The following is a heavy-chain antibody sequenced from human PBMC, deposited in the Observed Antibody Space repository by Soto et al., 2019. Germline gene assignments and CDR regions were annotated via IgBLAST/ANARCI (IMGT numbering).Heavy chain of an antibody. V-gene: IGHV1-69*13. CDR2: IIPIFGTA. CDR3: ARHVPAAGYYYGMDV. CDR1: GGTFSSYA. D-gene: IGHD2-2*01. Sequence: QVQLVQSGAEVKEAGSSVKVSCKASGGTFSSYAISWVRQAPGQGLEWMGGIIPIFGTANYAQKFQGRVTITADESTSTAYMELSSLRSEDTAVYHCARHVPAAGYYYGMDVWGQGTTVTVSS. J-gene: IGHJ6*02.